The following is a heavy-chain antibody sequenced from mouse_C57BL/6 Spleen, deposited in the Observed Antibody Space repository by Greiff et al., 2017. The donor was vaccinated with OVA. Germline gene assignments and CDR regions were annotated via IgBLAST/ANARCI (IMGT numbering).Heavy chain of an antibody. CDR3: ARGLLPDY. Sequence: VQLQQPGAELVKPGASVKLSCKASGYTFTSYWMHWVKQRPGRGLEWIGRIDPNSGGTTYTEKFKRTATLTVDKPSSTADMQRSSLTSEDSAGYDCARGLLPDYWGQGTTLTVSS. CDR1: GYTFTSYW. V-gene: IGHV1-72*01. CDR2: IDPNSGGT. D-gene: IGHD2-3*01. J-gene: IGHJ2*01.